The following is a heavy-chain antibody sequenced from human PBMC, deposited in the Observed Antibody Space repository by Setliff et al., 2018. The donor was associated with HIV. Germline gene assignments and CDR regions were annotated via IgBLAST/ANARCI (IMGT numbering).Heavy chain of an antibody. Sequence: PSETLSLTCTVSGGSFTSRSYYWGWIRQPPGKGLEWIGSIFYSGITYYNPSLKSRVTISLDTSKNQFSLNLTSVTAADTAVYYCARSKTFYDFWGGYYTHGAFKIWGLGTMVTVSS. CDR3: ARSKTFYDFWGGYYTHGAFKI. D-gene: IGHD3-3*01. CDR2: IFYSGIT. J-gene: IGHJ3*02. V-gene: IGHV4-39*01. CDR1: GGSFTSRSYY.